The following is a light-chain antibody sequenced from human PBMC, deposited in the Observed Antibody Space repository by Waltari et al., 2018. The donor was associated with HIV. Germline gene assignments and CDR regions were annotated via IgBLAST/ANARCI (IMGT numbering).Light chain of an antibody. Sequence: AIQKTQSPSSLSASVGDRVTITCRARQGIRNDSGWYQQKPGKSPKVLIYAASSLESGVPSRFSGSGSGTVFTLTISSLQPEDFATYYCLQDFNYPRTFGQGTKVEIK. CDR1: QGIRND. CDR3: LQDFNYPRT. V-gene: IGKV1-6*01. J-gene: IGKJ1*01. CDR2: AAS.